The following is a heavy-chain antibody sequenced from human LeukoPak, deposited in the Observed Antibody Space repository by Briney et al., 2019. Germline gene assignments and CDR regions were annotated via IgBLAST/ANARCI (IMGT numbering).Heavy chain of an antibody. D-gene: IGHD3-22*01. J-gene: IGHJ4*02. CDR2: RSHDGGIE. CDR3: ASSNEFYYDTSTYVDY. CDR1: GFPFSRYA. V-gene: IGHV3-30-3*01. Sequence: GGSLKLSCAASGFPFSRYAVHWVRQAPGKGLEWVALRSHDGGIEDYADSVKGRFTISRDNSRNTLYLQMNSLKPEDTAVYYCASSNEFYYDTSTYVDYWGQGTLVTVSS.